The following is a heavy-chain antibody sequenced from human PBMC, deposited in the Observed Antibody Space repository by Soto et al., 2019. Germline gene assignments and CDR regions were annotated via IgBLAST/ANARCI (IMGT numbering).Heavy chain of an antibody. CDR3: AKDQNCSVGSCYINWFVP. CDR2: ISGSGGST. Sequence: EVQLLESGGGLVQPGGSLRLSCAASGFTFSSYALSWVRQAPGKGLEWVSAISGSGGSTYYADSVKGRFTISRDNSSCTRYLQMNSVRAEDTAVYYCAKDQNCSVGSCYINWFVPWVQGTLVTVSS. D-gene: IGHD2-15*01. V-gene: IGHV3-23*01. CDR1: GFTFSSYA. J-gene: IGHJ5*02.